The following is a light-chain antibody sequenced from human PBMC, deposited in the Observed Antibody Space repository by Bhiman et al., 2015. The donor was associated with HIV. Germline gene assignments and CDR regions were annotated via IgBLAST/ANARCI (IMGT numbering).Light chain of an antibody. CDR1: SLRNYY. J-gene: IGLJ1*01. CDR3: QVWDRSSDHYV. V-gene: IGLV3-19*01. Sequence: SSELTQDPTVSVALGQTVRITCQGDSLRNYYANWYQQKPGQAPVVVIYGKNNRPSGIPDRFSGSSSGNTASLTITGAQAEDEADYYCQVWDRSSDHYVFGTGTKVTVL. CDR2: GKN.